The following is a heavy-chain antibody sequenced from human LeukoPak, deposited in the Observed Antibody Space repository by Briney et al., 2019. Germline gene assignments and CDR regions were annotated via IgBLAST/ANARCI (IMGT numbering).Heavy chain of an antibody. CDR1: GFTFSSYG. CDR2: IWYDGSNK. CDR3: ARDEESGGSFDY. Sequence: GRSLRLSCAASGFTFSSYGMHWVRQAPGKGLEWVAVIWYDGSNKYYADSVRGRFTISRDNSKNTLYLQMNSLRAEDTAVYYCARDEESGGSFDYWGQGTLVTVSS. D-gene: IGHD2-15*01. J-gene: IGHJ4*02. V-gene: IGHV3-33*01.